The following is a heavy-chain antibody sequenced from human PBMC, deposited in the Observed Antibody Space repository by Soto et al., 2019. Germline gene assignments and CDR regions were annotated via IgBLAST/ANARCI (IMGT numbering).Heavy chain of an antibody. J-gene: IGHJ6*02. CDR2: IKSKTDGGTT. CDR3: TILGYCSGGSCYSPFFYYYYYGMDV. CDR1: GFTFSNAW. V-gene: IGHV3-15*01. Sequence: GGSLRLSCAASGFTFSNAWMSWVRQAPGKGLEWVGRIKSKTDGGTTDYAAPVKGRFTISRDDSKNTLYLQMNSLKTEDTAVYYCTILGYCSGGSCYSPFFYYYYYGMDVWGQGTTVTVSS. D-gene: IGHD2-15*01.